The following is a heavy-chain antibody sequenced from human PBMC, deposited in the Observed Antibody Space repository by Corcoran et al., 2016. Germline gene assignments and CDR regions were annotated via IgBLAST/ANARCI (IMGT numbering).Heavy chain of an antibody. D-gene: IGHD3-22*01. CDR3: ARHYLGWGYYDSSGGAFDI. J-gene: IGHJ3*02. Sequence: QLQLQESGPGLVKPSETLSLTCTVSGGSISSSSYYWGWIRQPPGQGLEWVGSIYYSGSTYYNPSLKSRVTISVDTSKNQFSMKRSSVTAADTAVYYCARHYLGWGYYDSSGGAFDIWGQGTMVTVSS. CDR1: GGSISSSSYY. V-gene: IGHV4-39*01. CDR2: IYYSGST.